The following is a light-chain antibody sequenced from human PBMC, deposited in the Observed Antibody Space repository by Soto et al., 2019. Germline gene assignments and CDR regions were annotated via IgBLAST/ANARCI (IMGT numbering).Light chain of an antibody. CDR3: SSYTSSSTVVVV. CDR1: SSDVGVYNY. V-gene: IGLV2-14*01. CDR2: DVT. J-gene: IGLJ2*01. Sequence: QSVLTQPASVSGSPGQSITISCTGTSSDVGVYNYVSWYQQHPGKAPKLMIYDVTNRPSGVSNRFSGSRSGNTASLTISGLQAEDEADYYCSSYTSSSTVVVVFGGGTKLTVL.